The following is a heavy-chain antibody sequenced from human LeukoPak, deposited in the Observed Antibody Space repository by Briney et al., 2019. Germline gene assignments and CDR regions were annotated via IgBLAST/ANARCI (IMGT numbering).Heavy chain of an antibody. D-gene: IGHD2-15*01. CDR1: GFTFSTYA. V-gene: IGHV3-23*01. CDR3: AKRRCSAVRCPYYFDY. Sequence: PGGSLRLSCAAAGFTFSTYARTCVRQAPGKGLECVSDISGSGGSTYYAGSVKGRFTISRDNSKNTLYLQMNSLRAEDTAVYYCAKRRCSAVRCPYYFDYWGQGTLVTVSS. CDR2: ISGSGGST. J-gene: IGHJ4*02.